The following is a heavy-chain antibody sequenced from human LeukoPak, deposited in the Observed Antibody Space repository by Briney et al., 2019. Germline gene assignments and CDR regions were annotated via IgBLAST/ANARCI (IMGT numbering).Heavy chain of an antibody. Sequence: GGSLRLSCAASGFTFSSYWMSWVRQAPGKGLEWVANIKQDGSEKYYADSVKGRFTISRDNAKNSLYLQMNSLRAEDTALYYCAKDKEENYYDSSGYNYWGQGTLVTVSS. CDR1: GFTFSSYW. V-gene: IGHV3-7*03. J-gene: IGHJ4*02. CDR2: IKQDGSEK. D-gene: IGHD3-22*01. CDR3: AKDKEENYYDSSGYNY.